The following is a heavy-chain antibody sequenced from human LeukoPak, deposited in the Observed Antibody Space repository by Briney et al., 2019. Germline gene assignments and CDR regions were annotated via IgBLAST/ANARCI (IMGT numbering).Heavy chain of an antibody. CDR2: IYPGDSDT. CDR3: ARRPVSVQGNYYGGAFDI. Sequence: GESLKISCKGSGYSFTSYWIGWVRQMPGKGLEWMGIIYPGDSDTRYSPSFQGQVTISADKSISTAYLQWSSLKASDTAMYYCARRPVSVQGNYYGGAFDIWGQGTMVTVSS. CDR1: GYSFTSYW. D-gene: IGHD1-26*01. V-gene: IGHV5-51*01. J-gene: IGHJ3*02.